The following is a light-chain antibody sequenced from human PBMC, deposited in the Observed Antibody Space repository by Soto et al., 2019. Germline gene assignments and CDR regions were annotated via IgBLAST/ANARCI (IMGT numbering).Light chain of an antibody. CDR2: GAS. J-gene: IGKJ1*01. CDR3: QQYGSSPRT. Sequence: EIVMTQSPATLSVSPGERATLSCRASLSVSGNLAWYQQKPGQAPRLLIYGASSRATGIPDRFSGSGSGTDFTPTISRLEPEDFAVYYCQQYGSSPRTFGQGTKVDIK. CDR1: LSVSGN. V-gene: IGKV3-20*01.